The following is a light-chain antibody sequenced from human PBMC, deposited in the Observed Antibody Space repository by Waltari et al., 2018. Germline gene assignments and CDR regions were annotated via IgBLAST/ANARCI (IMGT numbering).Light chain of an antibody. CDR2: GAS. J-gene: IGKJ1*01. V-gene: IGKV3-15*01. CDR1: QSIRSK. CDR3: QQYDNWLGT. Sequence: DIVMTQSPATLSVSLGERATISCRASQSIRSKLAWYQHKPGQAPRLLIYGASIRATGIPARFSGGGSGTEFTLTISSLQSDDFAAYFCQQYDNWLGTFGQGTKVEIK.